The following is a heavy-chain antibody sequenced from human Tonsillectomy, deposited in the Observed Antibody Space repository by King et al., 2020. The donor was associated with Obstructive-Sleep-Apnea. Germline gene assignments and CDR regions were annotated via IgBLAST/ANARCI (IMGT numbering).Heavy chain of an antibody. CDR3: AREMEGGTHFDY. V-gene: IGHV4-4*02. Sequence: VQLQESGPGLVKPSGTLSLTCAVSWGSISSNNWWSWVRQPPGKGLEWIGEIYHSGRTNYNPSLKSRVTISLDDSNNHFSLELNSVTAADTAVYYCAREMEGGTHFDYWGQGTLVTVSS. D-gene: IGHD1-26*01. J-gene: IGHJ4*02. CDR1: WGSISSNNW. CDR2: IYHSGRT.